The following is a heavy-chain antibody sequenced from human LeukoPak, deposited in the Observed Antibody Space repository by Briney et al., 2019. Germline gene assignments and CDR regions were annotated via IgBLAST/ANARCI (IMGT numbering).Heavy chain of an antibody. V-gene: IGHV3-23*01. CDR2: ISGSGGST. J-gene: IGHJ4*02. CDR3: AKYIAVAATHLDY. D-gene: IGHD6-19*01. CDR1: GFTFSSYA. Sequence: PGGSLRLSCAASGFTFSSYAMSWVRQAPGKGLEWVSPISGSGGSTYYADSVRGRFTISRDNSKNTLYLQMNSLRAEDTAVYYCAKYIAVAATHLDYWGQGTLVSVSS.